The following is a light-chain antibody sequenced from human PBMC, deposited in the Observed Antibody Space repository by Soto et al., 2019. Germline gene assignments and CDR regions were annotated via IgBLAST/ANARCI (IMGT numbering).Light chain of an antibody. Sequence: EIVLTQSPGTLSLSPGERATLSFRASQSVSSSYLAWYQQKPGQAPRLLIYGASSRATGIPDRFSGSGSGTVFTLDISRLEPEDFSVYYCQQYGSSHRTVGQGTKVEIK. CDR2: GAS. J-gene: IGKJ1*01. V-gene: IGKV3-20*01. CDR1: QSVSSSY. CDR3: QQYGSSHRT.